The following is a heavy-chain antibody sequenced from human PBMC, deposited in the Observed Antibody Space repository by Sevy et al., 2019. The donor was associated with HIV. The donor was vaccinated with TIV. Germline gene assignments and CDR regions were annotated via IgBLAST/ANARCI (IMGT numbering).Heavy chain of an antibody. CDR3: AKSIWFGELLIGY. CDR2: INPNSGGT. CDR1: GYTFTGYY. D-gene: IGHD3-10*01. J-gene: IGHJ4*02. V-gene: IGHV1-2*02. Sequence: ASVKVSCKASGYTFTGYYMHCVRQAPGQGLEWMGWINPNSGGTNYAQKFQGRVTMTRDTSISTAYMELSRLRSDDTAVYYCAKSIWFGELLIGYWGQGTLVTVS.